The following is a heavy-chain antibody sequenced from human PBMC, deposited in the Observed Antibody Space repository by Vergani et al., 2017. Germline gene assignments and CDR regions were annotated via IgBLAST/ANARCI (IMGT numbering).Heavy chain of an antibody. CDR1: GLTFDDYT. J-gene: IGHJ3*02. V-gene: IGHV3-43*01. D-gene: IGHD1-26*01. Sequence: VQLVESGGVVVQPGGSLRLSCAASGLTFDDYTMHWVRQAPGKGLEWVSLISWDGGSTYYADSVKGRFTISRDNSKNSLYLQMNSLRTEDTALYYCAKDIGAWQPDAFDIWGQGTMVTVSS. CDR2: ISWDGGST. CDR3: AKDIGAWQPDAFDI.